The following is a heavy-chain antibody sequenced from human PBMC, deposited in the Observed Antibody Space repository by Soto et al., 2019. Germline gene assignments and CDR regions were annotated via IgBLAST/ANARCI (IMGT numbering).Heavy chain of an antibody. Sequence: QVQLVQTRGKVKKPGASVTVSCKTSGYSFTTYGISWVRQAPGQGLEWMGWISAYNGNTNYAQKLQDRVTMTTDTFTSTAYMELRSLRSDDTAVYYCAREGPAPYYYYGMDVWGQGSTVTVSS. J-gene: IGHJ6*02. CDR3: AREGPAPYYYYGMDV. CDR2: ISAYNGNT. CDR1: GYSFTTYG. V-gene: IGHV1-18*01.